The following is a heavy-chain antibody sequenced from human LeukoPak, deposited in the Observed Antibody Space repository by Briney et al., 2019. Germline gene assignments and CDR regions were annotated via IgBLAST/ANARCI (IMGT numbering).Heavy chain of an antibody. Sequence: SETLSLTCTVSGGSVSSSSYYLGWVRQPPGKELEWIGSIYYSGSTNYNPSLKSRVTISVDTSKNQFSLRLSSVTAADTAVYYCARGSGWYGDYWGQGTLVTVSS. CDR3: ARGSGWYGDY. D-gene: IGHD6-19*01. J-gene: IGHJ4*02. CDR1: GGSVSSSSYY. V-gene: IGHV4-39*01. CDR2: IYYSGST.